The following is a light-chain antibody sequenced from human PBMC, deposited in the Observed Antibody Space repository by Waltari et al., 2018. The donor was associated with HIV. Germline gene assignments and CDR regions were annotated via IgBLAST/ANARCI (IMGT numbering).Light chain of an antibody. V-gene: IGLV2-14*01. CDR3: SSYTSSSTPYV. CDR2: AVS. Sequence: QSALTQPASVSGSPGQSITISCTGTSSDVGGYNYVPWYQQHPGKAPKLMIYAVSNRPSGVSNRFSGSASGNTPSLTISGLQAEDEADYYCSSYTSSSTPYVFGTGTKVTVL. J-gene: IGLJ1*01. CDR1: SSDVGGYNY.